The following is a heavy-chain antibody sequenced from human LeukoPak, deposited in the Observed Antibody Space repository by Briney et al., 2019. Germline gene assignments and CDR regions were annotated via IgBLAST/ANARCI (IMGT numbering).Heavy chain of an antibody. J-gene: IGHJ4*02. CDR1: GFTFSTYA. D-gene: IGHD6-19*01. CDR3: AREQSGTRGWYTVDY. CDR2: IRPDGDRT. Sequence: GGCLRLSCAASGFTFSTYAITWVRQGPGKGLEWVSAIRPDGDRTYYANSVRGRFTISRDNSKDTVYLQINGLRVENTAVYYCAREQSGTRGWYTVDYWGQGTLVSAST. V-gene: IGHV3-23*01.